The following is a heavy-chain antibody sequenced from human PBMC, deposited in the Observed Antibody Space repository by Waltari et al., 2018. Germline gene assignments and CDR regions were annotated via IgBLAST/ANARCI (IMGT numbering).Heavy chain of an antibody. CDR1: GGSISSYY. V-gene: IGHV4-59*01. D-gene: IGHD2-15*01. CDR3: ARRVVAVGDYYYYMDV. CDR2: IYYSGST. Sequence: QVQLQESGPGLVKPSETLSLTCTVSGGSISSYYWSWIRPPPGKGLEWIGYIYYSGSTNYNPSLKSRVTISVDTSKNQFSLKLSSVTAADTAVYYCARRVVAVGDYYYYMDVWGKGTTVTVSS. J-gene: IGHJ6*03.